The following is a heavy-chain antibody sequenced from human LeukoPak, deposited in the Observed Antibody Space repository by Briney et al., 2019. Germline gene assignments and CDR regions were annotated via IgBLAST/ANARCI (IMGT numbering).Heavy chain of an antibody. CDR1: GYILTNCY. J-gene: IGHJ5*02. D-gene: IGHD3-16*01. CDR3: AILRYANNWVGR. Sequence: PRASVKVSCKASGYILTNCYMHWVRQAPGQGLEWMGMINPSGGAISNAQKFQGRVTMTRDTSSSTGYMELSSLRSEDTAVYYCAILRYANNWVGRWGQGTLVTVSS. CDR2: INPSGGAI. V-gene: IGHV1-46*01.